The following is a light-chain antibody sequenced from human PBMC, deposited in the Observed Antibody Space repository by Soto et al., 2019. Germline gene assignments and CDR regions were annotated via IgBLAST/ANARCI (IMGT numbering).Light chain of an antibody. J-gene: IGKJ4*01. CDR1: QSVSSY. Sequence: EIVLTQSPATLSLSPGERATLSCRASQSVSSYLAWYQQKPGQAPRLLIYDASNRATGIPAGFSASGSGTDFTLTISSLEPEDFAVYYCQQRSNWPPLTFGGGTKVEIK. V-gene: IGKV3-11*01. CDR3: QQRSNWPPLT. CDR2: DAS.